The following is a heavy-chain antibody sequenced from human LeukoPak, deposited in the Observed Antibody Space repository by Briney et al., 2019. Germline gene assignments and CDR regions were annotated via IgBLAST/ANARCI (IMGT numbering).Heavy chain of an antibody. D-gene: IGHD2-15*01. CDR1: GFTFSGYS. CDR3: ARDRPCSGGSCYSSPWIQLWPDAFDI. Sequence: PGRSLRLSCAASGFTFSGYSMHWVRQAPGKGLEWVALISYDGTNKYYTGSVKGRFTISRDNAKNTLHLQMNSLRPEDTAVYYCARDRPCSGGSCYSSPWIQLWPDAFDIWGQGTMVTVSS. V-gene: IGHV3-30-3*01. CDR2: ISYDGTNK. J-gene: IGHJ3*02.